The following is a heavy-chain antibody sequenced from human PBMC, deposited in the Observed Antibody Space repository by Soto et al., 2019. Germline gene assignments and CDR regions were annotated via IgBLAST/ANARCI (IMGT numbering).Heavy chain of an antibody. CDR1: GGSFGNSA. CDR2: FIPVYRTL. V-gene: IGHV1-69*13. CDR3: ATGVIWIGYFTVDS. D-gene: IGHD3-3*01. Sequence: SVKVSCKASGGSFGNSAISWVRQTPGQGLEWVGGFIPVYRTLNFAQKFQGRVTITADESTGTAYMTLSSLASNDTAVYYCATGVIWIGYFTVDSWGQGTRVTVSS. J-gene: IGHJ4*02.